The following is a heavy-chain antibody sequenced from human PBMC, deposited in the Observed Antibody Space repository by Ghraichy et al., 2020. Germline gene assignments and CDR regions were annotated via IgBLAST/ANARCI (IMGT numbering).Heavy chain of an antibody. CDR1: GFTFSSYG. J-gene: IGHJ4*02. CDR2: ISYDGSNK. CDR3: AKALNYGDYFDY. D-gene: IGHD4-17*01. V-gene: IGHV3-30*18. Sequence: GGSLRLSCAASGFTFSSYGMHWVRQAPGKGLEWVAVISYDGSNKYYADSVKGRFTISRDNSKNTLYLQMNSLRAEDMAVYYCAKALNYGDYFDYWGQGTLVTVSS.